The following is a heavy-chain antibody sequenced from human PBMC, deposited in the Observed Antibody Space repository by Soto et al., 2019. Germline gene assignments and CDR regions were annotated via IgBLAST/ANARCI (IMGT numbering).Heavy chain of an antibody. Sequence: ASVKVSWMAAGYTFTRSYMHWGRQAPGQELEWMGWINPNSGGTNYAQKFQGWVTMTRDTSISTAYMELSRLRSDDTAVYYCAREKLWLRYYYYYGMDVWGQGTTVTVSS. D-gene: IGHD5-18*01. J-gene: IGHJ6*02. CDR1: GYTFTRSY. CDR3: AREKLWLRYYYYYGMDV. CDR2: INPNSGGT. V-gene: IGHV1-2*04.